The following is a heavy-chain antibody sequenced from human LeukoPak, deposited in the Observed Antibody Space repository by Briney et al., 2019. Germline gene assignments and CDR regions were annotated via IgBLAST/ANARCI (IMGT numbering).Heavy chain of an antibody. Sequence: GGSLRLSCAASGFTFSSYSMNWVRQAPGKGLEWVSSISSSSSYIYYADSVKGRFTISRDNAKNSLYLQMNSLRAEDTAVYYCARDLRVDFTSPALDYWGQGTLVTVSS. CDR2: ISSSSSYI. V-gene: IGHV3-21*01. CDR3: ARDLRVDFTSPALDY. J-gene: IGHJ4*02. D-gene: IGHD3-3*01. CDR1: GFTFSSYS.